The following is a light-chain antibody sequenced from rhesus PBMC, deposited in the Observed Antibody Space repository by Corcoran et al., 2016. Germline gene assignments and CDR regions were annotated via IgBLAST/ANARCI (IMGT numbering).Light chain of an antibody. CDR1: QGINNH. V-gene: IGKV1-66*01. CDR3: QQYKNFPPT. J-gene: IGKJ4*01. CDR2: YAS. Sequence: DIQMTQSPSSLSASVGDTVTITCRASQGINNHLSWYQQVPGKAPQPLINYASSLKEGVPSRFSGSGSGTDYTLTISSLHPEDIATYYCQQYKNFPPTFGGGTKVEIK.